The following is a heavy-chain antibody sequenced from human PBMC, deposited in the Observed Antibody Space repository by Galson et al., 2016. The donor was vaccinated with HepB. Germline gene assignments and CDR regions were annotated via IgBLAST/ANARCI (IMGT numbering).Heavy chain of an antibody. V-gene: IGHV3-7*03. CDR3: ARDSLGGFGAHDY. Sequence: SLRLSCAASGFTFSSHWMTWVRQAPGKGVDWVANIKQDGSEKYYVDSVKGRFTISRDNAENSLYLQMNSLRAEDTAVYYCARDSLGGFGAHDYWGQGSLVTVSS. CDR1: GFTFSSHW. J-gene: IGHJ4*02. D-gene: IGHD5-12*01. CDR2: IKQDGSEK.